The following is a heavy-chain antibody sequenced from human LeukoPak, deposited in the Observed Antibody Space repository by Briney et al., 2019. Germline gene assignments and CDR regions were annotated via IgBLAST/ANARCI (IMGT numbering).Heavy chain of an antibody. Sequence: SETLSLTCTVSGGSISSYYWSWIRQPAGKGLEWIGRIYTSGSTNYNPSLKSRVTMSVDTSKNQFPLKLSSVTAADTAVYYCARDHPHYYDSSGYTFDYWGQGTLVTVSS. V-gene: IGHV4-4*07. CDR1: GGSISSYY. CDR3: ARDHPHYYDSSGYTFDY. D-gene: IGHD3-22*01. J-gene: IGHJ4*02. CDR2: IYTSGST.